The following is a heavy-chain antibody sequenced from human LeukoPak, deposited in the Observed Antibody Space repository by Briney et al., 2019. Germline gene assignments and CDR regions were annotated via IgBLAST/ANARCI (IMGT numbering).Heavy chain of an antibody. CDR3: ARKGGHFDY. D-gene: IGHD2-15*01. Sequence: PSETLSLTCSVSGDSIYYYYWSWIRQSPGKGLEWIRYVYYNGSAKYNPSLKSRVTISVDMSKKQFCLKLSSVAAADTAIYCCARKGGHFDYWGQGTLVTVPS. CDR1: GDSIYYYY. J-gene: IGHJ4*02. CDR2: VYYNGSA. V-gene: IGHV4-59*01.